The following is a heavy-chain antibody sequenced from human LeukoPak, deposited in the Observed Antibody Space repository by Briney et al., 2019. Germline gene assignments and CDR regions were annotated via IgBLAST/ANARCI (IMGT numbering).Heavy chain of an antibody. CDR2: IKQDGSEK. Sequence: GGSLRLSCAASGFTFSSYWMSWVRQAPGKGLEWVANIKQDGSEKYYVDSVKGRFTISRDNSKNTLYLQMNSLRAEDTAVYYCANLPGKSYSNYDYYYMDVWGKGTTVTVSS. D-gene: IGHD4-11*01. CDR3: ANLPGKSYSNYDYYYMDV. V-gene: IGHV3-7*01. J-gene: IGHJ6*03. CDR1: GFTFSSYW.